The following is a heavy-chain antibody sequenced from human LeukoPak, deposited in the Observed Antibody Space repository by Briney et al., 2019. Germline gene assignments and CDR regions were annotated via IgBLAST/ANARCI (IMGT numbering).Heavy chain of an antibody. CDR3: ARGSGSYQGD. Sequence: GGSLRLSCAASGFTFSSYWMHWVRQAPGKGLVWVSRIISDGSSRSYADSVKGRFTISRDSAENTLYLQMDSLRAEDTAVCYCARGSGSYQGDWGQGTLVTVSS. CDR1: GFTFSSYW. CDR2: IISDGSSR. J-gene: IGHJ4*02. V-gene: IGHV3-74*01. D-gene: IGHD3-10*01.